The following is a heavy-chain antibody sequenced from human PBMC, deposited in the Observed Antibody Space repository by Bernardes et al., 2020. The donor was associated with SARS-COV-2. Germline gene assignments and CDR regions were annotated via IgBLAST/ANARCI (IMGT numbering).Heavy chain of an antibody. CDR3: ARDLYSDYMGDY. D-gene: IGHD5-12*01. CDR1: GYTFTSFD. V-gene: IGHV1-18*01. CDR2: ISTYNGNT. J-gene: IGHJ4*02. Sequence: ASVKVSCKASGYTFTSFDISWVRQAPGQGLEWLGWISTYNGNTNYAQNLQGRVTMTTDTSTSTAYMELRSLRSDDTAVYYCARDLYSDYMGDYWGQGTLVTVSS.